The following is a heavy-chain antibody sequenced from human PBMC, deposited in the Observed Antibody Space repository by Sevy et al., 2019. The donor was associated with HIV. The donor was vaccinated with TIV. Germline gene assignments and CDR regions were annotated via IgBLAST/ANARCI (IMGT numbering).Heavy chain of an antibody. D-gene: IGHD5-12*01. CDR1: GFTFSSYR. V-gene: IGHV3-21*01. CDR2: ISSTSGYI. Sequence: GGSLRLSCAASGFTFSSYRMTWVRQAPGKGLEWVSCISSTSGYINYADSVKGRFTISRDNAKNLLYLQMDSLRAEDMAVYYCARAVVEISTWRSDYWGQGTLVTVSS. CDR3: ARAVVEISTWRSDY. J-gene: IGHJ4*02.